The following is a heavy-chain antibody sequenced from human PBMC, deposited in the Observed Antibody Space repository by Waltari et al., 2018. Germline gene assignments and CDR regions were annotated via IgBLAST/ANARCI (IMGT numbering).Heavy chain of an antibody. D-gene: IGHD3-3*01. CDR1: GYTFSNYA. V-gene: IGHV1-3*01. J-gene: IGHJ4*02. CDR3: ARGIWSGHDRSYYFDY. Sequence: QVQLVQSGAEVKKPGASVKVSCKSSGYTFSNYAMQWVRQASGQRLEWMAWIDAGNGKTKYSQNFQGRLTITRDTPASTAYMELSSLRSEDTAVYYCARGIWSGHDRSYYFDYWGQGTLVSVSS. CDR2: IDAGNGKT.